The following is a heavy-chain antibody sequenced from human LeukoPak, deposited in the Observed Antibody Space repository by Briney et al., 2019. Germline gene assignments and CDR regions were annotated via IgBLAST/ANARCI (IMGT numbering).Heavy chain of an antibody. V-gene: IGHV1-2*02. Sequence: GASVKVSCKASGYTFTGYYMHWVRQAPGQGLEWMGWINPNSGGTNYARKFRGRVTMTRDTSISTAYMELSRLRSDDTAVYYCARGYYDSSGVDYWGQGTLVTVSS. CDR1: GYTFTGYY. CDR3: ARGYYDSSGVDY. D-gene: IGHD3-22*01. J-gene: IGHJ4*02. CDR2: INPNSGGT.